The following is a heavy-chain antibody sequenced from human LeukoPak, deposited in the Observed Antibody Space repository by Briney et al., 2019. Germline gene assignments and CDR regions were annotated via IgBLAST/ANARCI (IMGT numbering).Heavy chain of an antibody. CDR3: AGSVAGPLNWFDP. J-gene: IGHJ5*02. CDR2: IWYDGSNK. D-gene: IGHD6-19*01. CDR1: GFTFSSYG. V-gene: IGHV3-33*01. Sequence: GGSLRLSCAASGFTFSSYGMHWVRQAPGKGLEWVAVIWYDGSNKYYADSVKGRFTISRDNSKNTLYLQMNSLRAEDTAVYYCAGSVAGPLNWFDPWGQGTLVTVSS.